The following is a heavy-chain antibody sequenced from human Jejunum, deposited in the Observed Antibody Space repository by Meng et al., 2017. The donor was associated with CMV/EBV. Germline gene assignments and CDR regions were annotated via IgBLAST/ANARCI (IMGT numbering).Heavy chain of an antibody. CDR3: AKDRGGSDDAYDV. CDR1: GFTFTAYA. D-gene: IGHD3-16*01. J-gene: IGHJ3*01. V-gene: IGHV3-23*03. Sequence: SGFTFTAYAMTWVRQAPGKGLEWISVFYISGRSTYYADSVKGRFTISRDNSKNMVYLQMNSLRVEDTAVYYCAKDRGGSDDAYDVWGQGATVTVSS. CDR2: FYISGRST.